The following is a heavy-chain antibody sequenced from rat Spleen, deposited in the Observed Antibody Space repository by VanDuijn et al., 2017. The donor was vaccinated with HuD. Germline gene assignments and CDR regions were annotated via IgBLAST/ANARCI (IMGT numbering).Heavy chain of an antibody. J-gene: IGHJ2*01. Sequence: EVQLVESGGGLVQPGRSLKLSCAASGFTFRGYAMAWVRQAPKKGLEWVATISYDGSSTYYRDSVKGRFTISRANAKSTLSLQMDSLRSDDTATYYCARRHYGYTDYFDYWGQGVMVTVSS. CDR1: GFTFRGYA. D-gene: IGHD1-9*01. CDR3: ARRHYGYTDYFDY. V-gene: IGHV5-7*01. CDR2: ISYDGSST.